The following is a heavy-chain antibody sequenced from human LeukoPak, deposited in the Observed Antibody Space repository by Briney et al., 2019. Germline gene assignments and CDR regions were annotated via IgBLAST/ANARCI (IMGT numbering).Heavy chain of an antibody. CDR1: GGSIGSGSYY. D-gene: IGHD3-10*01. V-gene: IGHV4-61*02. CDR3: ARYGSGSYNNWFDS. CDR2: IYTSGST. J-gene: IGHJ5*01. Sequence: PSETLSLTCTVSGGSIGSGSYYWSWIRQPAGKGLEWIGRIYTSGSTNYNPSLKSRVTVSADTSKNQFSLKLSSVTAADTAVYYCARYGSGSYNNWFDSWGQGTLVTVSS.